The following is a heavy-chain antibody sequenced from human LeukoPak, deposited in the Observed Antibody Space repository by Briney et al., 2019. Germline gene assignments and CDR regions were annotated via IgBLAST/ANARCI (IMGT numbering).Heavy chain of an antibody. Sequence: GGSLRLSCAASGFTFSDYYMSWIRQAPGKGLEWVSYISSSGSTIYYADSVKGRFTISRDNAKNSLYLQMNSLRAEDTAVYYCARDRSSGWSPAFDYWGQGTLVTVSS. V-gene: IGHV3-11*01. CDR3: ARDRSSGWSPAFDY. D-gene: IGHD6-19*01. CDR1: GFTFSDYY. CDR2: ISSSGSTI. J-gene: IGHJ4*02.